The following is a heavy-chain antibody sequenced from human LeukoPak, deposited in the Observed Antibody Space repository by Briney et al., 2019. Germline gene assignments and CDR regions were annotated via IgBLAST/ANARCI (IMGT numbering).Heavy chain of an antibody. Sequence: GRSLRLSCAASGFTFDDYAMHWVRQPPGKGLEWVSGIGWNSGSIDYADSVKGRFTISRDNAKNSLYLQMNSLRVEDTAFYYCAKDNRRHYTSGPNPDSLHWGQGALVTVSS. V-gene: IGHV3-9*01. D-gene: IGHD6-19*01. J-gene: IGHJ4*02. CDR2: IGWNSGSI. CDR3: AKDNRRHYTSGPNPDSLH. CDR1: GFTFDDYA.